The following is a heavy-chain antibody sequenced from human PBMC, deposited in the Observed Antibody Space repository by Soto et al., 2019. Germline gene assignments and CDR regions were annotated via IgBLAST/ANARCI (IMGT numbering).Heavy chain of an antibody. CDR1: GGTFSTYS. D-gene: IGHD1-20*01. Sequence: QVQLVQSGAEVKKPGSSVKVSCKASGGTFSTYSISWVRQAPGQGLEWMGGILPIFGTSHYAQNFQGRVTITADESTSTAYMELSSLRSDDTAVYYCARGGRYPKSSNYSGMDVWGQGTTVTVSS. J-gene: IGHJ6*02. CDR3: ARGGRYPKSSNYSGMDV. V-gene: IGHV1-69*01. CDR2: ILPIFGTS.